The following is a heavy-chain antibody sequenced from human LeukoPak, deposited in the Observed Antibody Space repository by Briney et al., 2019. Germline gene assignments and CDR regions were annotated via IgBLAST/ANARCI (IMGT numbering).Heavy chain of an antibody. D-gene: IGHD2-15*01. V-gene: IGHV1-69*04. CDR1: GGTFSSYA. CDR3: ARDPHCSGGSCYGY. J-gene: IGHJ4*02. CDR2: IIPILGIA. Sequence: SVKVSCKASGGTFSSYAISWVRQAPGQGLEWMGRIIPILGIANYAQKFQGRVTITADKSTSTAYMELSSLRSEDTAVYYCARDPHCSGGSCYGYWGQGTLVTVSS.